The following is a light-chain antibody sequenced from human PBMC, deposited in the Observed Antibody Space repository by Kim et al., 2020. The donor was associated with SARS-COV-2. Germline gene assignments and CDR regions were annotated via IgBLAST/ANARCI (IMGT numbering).Light chain of an antibody. CDR3: QQYGNSPWT. V-gene: IGKV3-20*01. CDR2: GAS. Sequence: PGERATLSCRASPSVSSNYLAWYQQKPGQAPRLLIYGASSRATGIPDRFSGIGSGTDFTLTISRLEPEDLGVYHGQQYGNSPWTFGQGTQVDSK. CDR1: PSVSSNY. J-gene: IGKJ1*01.